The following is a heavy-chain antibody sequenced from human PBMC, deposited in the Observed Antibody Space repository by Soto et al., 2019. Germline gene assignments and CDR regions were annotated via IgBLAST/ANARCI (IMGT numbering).Heavy chain of an antibody. J-gene: IGHJ5*02. CDR3: ARGAIAAVGFDP. V-gene: IGHV1-8*01. CDR1: GYTFSSYD. D-gene: IGHD6-13*01. Sequence: QVQLVQSGAEVKKPGASVRVSCKASGYTFSSYDINWVRQATGQGLEWMGWMNPNTGNTGYAQKFQGRVIMTRNTSISTAYMELSSLRSEDTAVYYCARGAIAAVGFDPWGQGTLVTVSS. CDR2: MNPNTGNT.